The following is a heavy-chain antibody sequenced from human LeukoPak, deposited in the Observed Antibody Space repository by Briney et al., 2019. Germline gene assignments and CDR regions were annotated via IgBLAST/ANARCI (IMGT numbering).Heavy chain of an antibody. V-gene: IGHV3-48*02. CDR3: ARDPHALDF. Sequence: GGSLRLSCAASGFSFSTYSMNWVRQAPGKGLEWVSYIHKSGTITYYRDSVKGRFTISRDNAKNSLYLQMNSLRDEDTAVYYCARDPHALDFWGQGTLVTVST. CDR1: GFSFSTYS. J-gene: IGHJ4*02. CDR2: IHKSGTIT.